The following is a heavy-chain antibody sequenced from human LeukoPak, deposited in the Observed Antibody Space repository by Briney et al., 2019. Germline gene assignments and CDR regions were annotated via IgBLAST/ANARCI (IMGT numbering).Heavy chain of an antibody. CDR1: GFTFSSYG. Sequence: PGRSLRLSCAASGFTFSSYGMHWVRQAPGKGLEWVAVISNDGSNKYYADSVKGRFTISRDNSKNTLYLQMNSLRAEDTAVYYCAKDRPSHPHVIGGWFDPWGQGTLVTVSS. D-gene: IGHD4-23*01. CDR2: ISNDGSNK. J-gene: IGHJ5*02. V-gene: IGHV3-30*18. CDR3: AKDRPSHPHVIGGWFDP.